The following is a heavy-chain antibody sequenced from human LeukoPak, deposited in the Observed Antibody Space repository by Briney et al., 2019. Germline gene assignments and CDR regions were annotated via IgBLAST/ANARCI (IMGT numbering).Heavy chain of an antibody. D-gene: IGHD1-14*01. CDR2: MNPNSGNT. Sequence: GASVKVSCKASGYTFTSYYMHWVRQATGQGLEWMGWMNPNSGNTGYAQKFQGRVTITRNTSISTAYMELSSLRSEDTAVYYCARGTRKGGGYWGQGTLVTVSS. CDR3: ARGTRKGGGY. V-gene: IGHV1-8*03. J-gene: IGHJ4*02. CDR1: GYTFTSYY.